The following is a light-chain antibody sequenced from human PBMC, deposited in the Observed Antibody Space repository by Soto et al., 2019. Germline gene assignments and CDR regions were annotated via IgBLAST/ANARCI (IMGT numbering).Light chain of an antibody. J-gene: IGKJ1*01. CDR2: HAS. Sequence: DIQMTQSPSTLSASVGDRVTITCRASQRISTWLAWYQQKPGKAPRLLIYHASSLESGVPSRISGSGSGTEFTLIINSLQPEDVATYYCQQYDSYSPTFGQGTKEDIK. CDR3: QQYDSYSPT. CDR1: QRISTW. V-gene: IGKV1-5*01.